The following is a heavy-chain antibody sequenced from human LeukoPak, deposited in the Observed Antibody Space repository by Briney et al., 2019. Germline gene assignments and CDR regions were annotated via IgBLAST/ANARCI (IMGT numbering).Heavy chain of an antibody. V-gene: IGHV1-69*05. CDR1: GGTFSSYA. CDR2: ITVLSGTT. Sequence: GASVKVSCKASGGTFSSYAIAWVRQAPGQGLEWMGRITVLSGTTNYAQKFQDRVAITTDEPTSTAYMEVSGLTSEGTAVYYCATELRGYSFGYDSWGQGTLVTVSS. D-gene: IGHD5-18*01. CDR3: ATELRGYSFGYDS. J-gene: IGHJ5*01.